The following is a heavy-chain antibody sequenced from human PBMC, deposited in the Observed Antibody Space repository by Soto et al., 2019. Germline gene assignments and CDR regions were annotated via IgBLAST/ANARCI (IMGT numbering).Heavy chain of an antibody. CDR1: GGTFSSYA. CDR3: AAGYDFWSGYYNGPLYYYYYGMDV. J-gene: IGHJ6*02. Sequence: ASVKVSCKASGGTFSSYAISWVRQARGQRLEWIGWIVVGSGNTNYAQKFQERVTITRDMSTSTAYMELSSLRSEDTAVYYCAAGYDFWSGYYNGPLYYYYYGMDVWGQGTTVTVSS. CDR2: IVVGSGNT. D-gene: IGHD3-3*01. V-gene: IGHV1-58*02.